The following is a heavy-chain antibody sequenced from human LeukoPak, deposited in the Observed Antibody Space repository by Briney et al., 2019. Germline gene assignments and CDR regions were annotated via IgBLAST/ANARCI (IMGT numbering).Heavy chain of an antibody. Sequence: PSETLSLTCIVSGGSVSSTDHYWGWIRPPPGLGLEWIGSIYDSENTFYNPSLKSRVTMSVDTSRNQISLKLTSVIAADTAVYYCARRAGSKWYGDWGQGTLVTVSS. CDR3: ARRAGSKWYGD. CDR1: GGSVSSTDHY. D-gene: IGHD6-13*01. J-gene: IGHJ4*02. V-gene: IGHV4-39*01. CDR2: IYDSENT.